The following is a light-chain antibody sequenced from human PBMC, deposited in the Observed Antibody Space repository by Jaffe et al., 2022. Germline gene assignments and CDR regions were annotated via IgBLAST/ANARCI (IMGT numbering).Light chain of an antibody. CDR2: DAS. CDR3: QQYGSSPET. V-gene: IGKV3-20*01. Sequence: EIVLTQSPGTLSLSPGERATLSCRASQSVIGNYLAWYQQKPGQAPRLLIYDASSRTTGVPDRFSGSGSGTDFSLTITRLEPEDFAVYYCQQYGSSPETFGQGTKVEIK. J-gene: IGKJ1*01. CDR1: QSVIGNY.